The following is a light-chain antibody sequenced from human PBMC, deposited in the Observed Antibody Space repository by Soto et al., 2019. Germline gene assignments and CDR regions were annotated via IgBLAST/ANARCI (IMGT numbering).Light chain of an antibody. CDR3: QQYYSTPHT. CDR1: QSVLYSSNNKNY. Sequence: DIVMTQSPDSLAVSLGERATINCKSSQSVLYSSNNKNYLAWYQQKPGQPPKLLIYWASTRESGVPDRFSGRGSGTDFTLTIISLQAEDLAVYYCQQYYSTPHTCGGGTKVEIK. J-gene: IGKJ4*01. CDR2: WAS. V-gene: IGKV4-1*01.